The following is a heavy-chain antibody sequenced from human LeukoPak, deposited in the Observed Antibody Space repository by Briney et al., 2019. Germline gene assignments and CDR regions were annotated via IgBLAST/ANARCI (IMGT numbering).Heavy chain of an antibody. Sequence: GESLQISCKGSGSSFTSYWIGWVRPLPGKGLEWMGIIYPGDSDSRYSPSFQGQVTISADKSISTAYLQWSSLKASDTAMYYCARLSIAARPVDGMDVWGQGTTVTVSS. V-gene: IGHV5-51*01. J-gene: IGHJ6*02. CDR1: GSSFTSYW. CDR3: ARLSIAARPVDGMDV. CDR2: IYPGDSDS. D-gene: IGHD6-6*01.